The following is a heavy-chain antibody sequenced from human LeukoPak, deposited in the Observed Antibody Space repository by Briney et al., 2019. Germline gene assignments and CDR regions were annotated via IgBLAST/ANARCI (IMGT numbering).Heavy chain of an antibody. D-gene: IGHD5-18*01. V-gene: IGHV3-23*01. J-gene: IGHJ4*02. CDR1: GFTFSSYA. CDR3: ARDIEGDTTRPLPDY. Sequence: GGSLRLSCAASGFTFSSYAMSWVRQAPGKGLEWVSAISGSGGSTYYADSVKGRFTISRDNSKNTLYLQMNSLRAEDTAVYYCARDIEGDTTRPLPDYWGQGTLVTVSS. CDR2: ISGSGGST.